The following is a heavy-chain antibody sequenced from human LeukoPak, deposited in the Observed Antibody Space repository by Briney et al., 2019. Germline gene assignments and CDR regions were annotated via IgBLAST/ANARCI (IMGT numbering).Heavy chain of an antibody. CDR3: AREGDGSRYYFDY. CDR1: GFSFSNYY. J-gene: IGHJ4*02. V-gene: IGHV3-48*04. Sequence: GGSLRISCKASGFSFSNYYMNWVRQAPGKGLAWLSHINGRGGIINYADSVKGRFTISRDNARNSLDLHMSSLGAEDTAVYYCAREGDGSRYYFDYWGQGILVTVSS. D-gene: IGHD2-21*01. CDR2: INGRGGII.